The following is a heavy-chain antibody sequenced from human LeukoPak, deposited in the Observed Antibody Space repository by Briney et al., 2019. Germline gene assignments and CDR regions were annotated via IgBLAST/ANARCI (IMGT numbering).Heavy chain of an antibody. J-gene: IGHJ4*02. D-gene: IGHD2-15*01. CDR2: ISGSGGFT. CDR1: GFTFSSYA. Sequence: GGSLRLSCAASGFTFSSYAMSWVRQAPGKGLEWVSAISGSGGFTYYADSVKGRFTLSRDKSKNTLYLQMNSLRAEDTAVYYCAKAPVTSCRGAFCYPFDYWGQGTLVTVSS. V-gene: IGHV3-23*01. CDR3: AKAPVTSCRGAFCYPFDY.